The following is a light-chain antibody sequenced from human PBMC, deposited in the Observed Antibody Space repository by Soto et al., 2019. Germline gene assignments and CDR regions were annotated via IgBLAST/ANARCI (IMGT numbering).Light chain of an antibody. Sequence: DIQMTQSPSSLSASVGDRVTITCQASQDSSNYLNWYQQKPGKAPKLLIYDASNLETGVPSRLSGSGSGTDFTFAISSLQPEDIATYYCQQYDNLPRVTFGPGTKVDIK. V-gene: IGKV1-33*01. CDR1: QDSSNY. CDR2: DAS. J-gene: IGKJ3*01. CDR3: QQYDNLPRVT.